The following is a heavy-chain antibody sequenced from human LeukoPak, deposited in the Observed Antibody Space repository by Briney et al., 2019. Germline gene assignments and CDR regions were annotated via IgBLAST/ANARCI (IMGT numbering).Heavy chain of an antibody. Sequence: PGGSLRLSCAASGFTFSSYGMHWVRQAPGKGLEWVAFIRYDGSNKYYADSVKGRFTISRDNSKNTLYLQMNSLRAEDTAVCYCAKGRGYYDTSGYYYFDAFDIWGQGTMVTVSS. CDR2: IRYDGSNK. V-gene: IGHV3-30*02. CDR3: AKGRGYYDTSGYYYFDAFDI. D-gene: IGHD3-22*01. J-gene: IGHJ3*02. CDR1: GFTFSSYG.